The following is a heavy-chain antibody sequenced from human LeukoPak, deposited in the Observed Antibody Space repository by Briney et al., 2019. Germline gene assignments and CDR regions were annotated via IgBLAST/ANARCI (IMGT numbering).Heavy chain of an antibody. CDR3: ARDPYDSQHDGAEYFQH. CDR2: INHSGST. Sequence: SETLCLTCAAYGGSFSGYYWSWIRQPPGKGLEWVGEINHSGSTNYNPSLKSRVTISVDTSKNQFSLKLSSVTAADTAVYYCARDPYDSQHDGAEYFQHWGQGTLVTVSS. V-gene: IGHV4-34*01. J-gene: IGHJ1*01. D-gene: IGHD3-22*01. CDR1: GGSFSGYY.